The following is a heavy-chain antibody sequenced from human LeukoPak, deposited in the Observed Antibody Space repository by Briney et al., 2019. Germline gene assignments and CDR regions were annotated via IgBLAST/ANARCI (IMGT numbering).Heavy chain of an antibody. CDR2: IYYSGST. J-gene: IGHJ4*02. CDR3: ARAPGTIPYYFDY. D-gene: IGHD3-9*01. Sequence: PSETLSLTCTVSGYSISSGYYWGWIRQPPGKGLEWIGSIYYSGSTYYNPSLKSRVTISVDTSKNQFSLKLSSVTAADTAVYYCARAPGTIPYYFDYWGQGTLVTVSS. CDR1: GYSISSGYY. V-gene: IGHV4-38-2*02.